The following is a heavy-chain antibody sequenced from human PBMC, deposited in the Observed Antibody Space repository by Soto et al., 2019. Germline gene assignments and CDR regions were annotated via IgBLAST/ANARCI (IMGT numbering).Heavy chain of an antibody. D-gene: IGHD2-2*01. Sequence: QVQLVESGGGVVQPGRSLRLSCAASGFTFSSYAMHWVRQAPGKGLEWVAVISYVGSNKYYADSVKGRFTISRDNSKNTLYLQMNSLRAEDTAVYYCARDQLPLYYYYGMDVWGQGTTVTVSS. J-gene: IGHJ6*02. CDR2: ISYVGSNK. V-gene: IGHV3-30-3*01. CDR3: ARDQLPLYYYYGMDV. CDR1: GFTFSSYA.